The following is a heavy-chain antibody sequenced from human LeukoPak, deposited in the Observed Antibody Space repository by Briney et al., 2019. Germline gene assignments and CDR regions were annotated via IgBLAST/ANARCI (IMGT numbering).Heavy chain of an antibody. CDR2: IRSKANSYTT. D-gene: IGHD3-10*01. Sequence: GGSLRLSCAASGFTFSGSAMHWVRQASGKGLEWVGRIRSKANSYTTAYAASVKGRFTISRDDSKNTAYLQMNSLTAEDTAVYYCARGPDYYGSGTYVSWGQGTLVTVYS. V-gene: IGHV3-73*01. CDR3: ARGPDYYGSGTYVS. CDR1: GFTFSGSA. J-gene: IGHJ5*02.